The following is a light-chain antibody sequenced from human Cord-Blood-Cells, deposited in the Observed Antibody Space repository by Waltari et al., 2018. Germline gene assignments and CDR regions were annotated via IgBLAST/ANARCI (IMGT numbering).Light chain of an antibody. CDR2: KVS. J-gene: IGKJ2*03. V-gene: IGKV2-30*01. Sequence: VGMTQSPPSLPVTLGQSASISCSSSQSLVYSDGNTDLNWLQQRPGQSPRRLTYKVSHRDCEVPERFSGSGAGTDFTLKISRVEAEDVGVYYCMQGTHSPYSFGQGTKLEIK. CDR1: QSLVYSDGNTD. CDR3: MQGTHSPYS.